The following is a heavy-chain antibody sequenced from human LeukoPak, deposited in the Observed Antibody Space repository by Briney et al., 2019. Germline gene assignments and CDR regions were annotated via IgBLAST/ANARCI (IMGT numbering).Heavy chain of an antibody. CDR1: GFTFRSYS. D-gene: IGHD2-8*01. CDR2: ISSSSSYI. V-gene: IGHV3-21*01. CDR3: ARDPGYCSNGICYPDY. Sequence: GGSLRLSCAASGFTFRSYSMNWVRQAPGRGLEWVSSISSSSSYIYYADSVKGRFTISRDSAKNSLSLQMNSLRAEDTAVYYCARDPGYCSNGICYPDYWGQGTLVTVSS. J-gene: IGHJ4*02.